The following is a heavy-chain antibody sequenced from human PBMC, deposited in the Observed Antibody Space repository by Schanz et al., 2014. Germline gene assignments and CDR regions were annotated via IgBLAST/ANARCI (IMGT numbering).Heavy chain of an antibody. CDR1: GFTFSDYS. Sequence: DVQLLESGGGLVQPGGSLRLSCAASGFTFSDYSMNWVRQAPGKGLEWVSSISGDHRNTFYADSVKGRFTISRDNSKNTLYLQMNSLRAEDTAIYYCAKDAPYPFDLWGRGTLITVSS. J-gene: IGHJ2*01. CDR2: ISGDHRNT. CDR3: AKDAPYPFDL. V-gene: IGHV3-23*01.